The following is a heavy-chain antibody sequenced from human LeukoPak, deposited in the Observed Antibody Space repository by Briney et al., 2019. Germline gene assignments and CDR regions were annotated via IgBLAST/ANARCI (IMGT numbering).Heavy chain of an antibody. D-gene: IGHD6-19*01. CDR3: AKPVAGPEYFQH. CDR1: GFTFSSYA. CDR2: IVGSGVSA. J-gene: IGHJ1*01. Sequence: GGSLRLSCAASGFTFSSYAMNWVRQAPGKGLEWVSGIVGSGVSAYYADSVKGRFTISRDNSKNTLYLQMNSLRAEDTVVYYCAKPVAGPEYFQHWGQGTLVTVSS. V-gene: IGHV3-23*01.